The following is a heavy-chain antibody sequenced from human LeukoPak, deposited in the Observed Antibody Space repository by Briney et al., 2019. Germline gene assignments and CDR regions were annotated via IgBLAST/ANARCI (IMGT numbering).Heavy chain of an antibody. J-gene: IGHJ4*02. CDR3: ARGRAHELHSGWYLPFDY. D-gene: IGHD6-19*01. CDR2: ISASSNTI. CDR1: GFTFSSYS. Sequence: GGSLRLSCAAPGFTFSSYSMNWVRQAPGKGLEWVSYISASSNTIYYADSVKGRFTISRDNAKNSLYVQMNSLRAEDTAVYYCARGRAHELHSGWYLPFDYWGQGTLVTVSS. V-gene: IGHV3-48*04.